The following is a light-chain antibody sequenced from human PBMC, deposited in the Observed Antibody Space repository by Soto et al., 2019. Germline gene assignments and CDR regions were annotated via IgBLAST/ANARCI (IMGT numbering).Light chain of an antibody. CDR2: DVS. J-gene: IGLJ3*02. CDR3: SSYTGSTTLV. CDR1: SSDVGGSNY. Sequence: QSVLTQPASVSGSPGQSITISCTGTSSDVGGSNYVSWYQQHPGTAPKLMIYDVSNRPSGVSNRFSGSKSGNTASLTISGLQAEDEADYYCSSYTGSTTLVFGGGTKVTVL. V-gene: IGLV2-14*01.